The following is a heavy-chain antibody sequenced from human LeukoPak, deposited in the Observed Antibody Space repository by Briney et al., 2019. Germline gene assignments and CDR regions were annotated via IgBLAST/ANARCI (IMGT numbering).Heavy chain of an antibody. J-gene: IGHJ4*02. CDR3: ARETMVRGGMGY. CDR1: GFTFSSYG. CDR2: INSDGSST. D-gene: IGHD3-10*01. Sequence: GGSLRLSCAASGFTFSSYGMHWVRRAPGKGLVWVSHINSDGSSTSYADSVKGRFTSSRDNAKNTLYLKMNSLRAEDTAVYYCARETMVRGGMGYWGQGTLVTVSS. V-gene: IGHV3-74*01.